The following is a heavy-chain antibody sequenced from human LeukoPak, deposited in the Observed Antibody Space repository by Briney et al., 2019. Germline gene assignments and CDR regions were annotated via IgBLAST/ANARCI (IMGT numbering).Heavy chain of an antibody. CDR1: GGSISSYY. CDR2: IYYSGST. V-gene: IGHV4-59*01. D-gene: IGHD3-22*01. Sequence: SETLSLTCTVSGGSISSYYWSWIRQPPGKGLEWIGYIYYSGSTNYNPSLRSRVTISADTSKNQFSLKLSSVTAADTAVYYCARDSDSSGYYLGYWGQGTLVTVSS. CDR3: ARDSDSSGYYLGY. J-gene: IGHJ4*02.